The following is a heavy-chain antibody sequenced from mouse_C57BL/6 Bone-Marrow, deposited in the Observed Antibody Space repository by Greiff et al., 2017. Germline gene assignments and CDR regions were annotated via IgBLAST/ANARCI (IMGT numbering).Heavy chain of an antibody. J-gene: IGHJ4*01. V-gene: IGHV1-39*01. CDR1: GYSFTDYN. CDR3: ESGYDYDDAMDY. CDR2: INPNYGTT. Sequence: VQLQQSGPELVKPGASVKISCKASGYSFTDYNMNWVKQSTGKSLEWIGVINPNYGTTSYNQKFKGKATLTVDQSASTAYMQHTNLTSEASAVYYCESGYDYDDAMDYWGQGTSVTVSS. D-gene: IGHD2-4*01.